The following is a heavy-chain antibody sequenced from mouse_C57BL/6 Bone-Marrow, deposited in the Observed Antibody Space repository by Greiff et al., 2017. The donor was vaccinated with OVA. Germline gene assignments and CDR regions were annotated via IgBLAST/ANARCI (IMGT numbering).Heavy chain of an antibody. Sequence: QVQLQQPGAELVRPGTSVKLSCKASGYTFTSYWMHWVKQRPGQGLEWIGVIDPSDSYTNYNQKFKGKATLTVDTSSSTAYMQLSSLTSEDSAVYYCARREDYDYTKDYWGQGTSVTVSS. CDR3: ARREDYDYTKDY. D-gene: IGHD2-4*01. J-gene: IGHJ4*01. V-gene: IGHV1-59*01. CDR1: GYTFTSYW. CDR2: IDPSDSYT.